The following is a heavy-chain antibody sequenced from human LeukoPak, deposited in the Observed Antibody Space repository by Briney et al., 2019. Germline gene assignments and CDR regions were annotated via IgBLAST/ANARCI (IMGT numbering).Heavy chain of an antibody. CDR1: GFTFSRFW. CDR2: ISGSGGST. J-gene: IGHJ4*02. D-gene: IGHD3-10*01. CDR3: AKIVGLLWFGELSIDY. Sequence: LSGGSLRLSCVGSGFTFSRFWMSWVRQAPGKGLEWVSAISGSGGSTYYADSVKGRFTISRDNSKNTLYLQMNSLRAEDTAVYYCAKIVGLLWFGELSIDYWGQGTLVTVSS. V-gene: IGHV3-23*01.